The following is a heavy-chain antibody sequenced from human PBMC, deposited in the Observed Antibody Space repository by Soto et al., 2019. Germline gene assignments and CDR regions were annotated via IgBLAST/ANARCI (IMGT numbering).Heavy chain of an antibody. CDR1: GYTFTSYG. Sequence: ASVKVSCKASGYTFTSYGISWVRQAPGQGLEWMGWISAYNGNTNYAQKLQGRVTMTTDTSTSTAYMELRSLTSDDTAVYYCARGEAAAGLYYFDYWGQGTLVTVSS. V-gene: IGHV1-18*04. CDR3: ARGEAAAGLYYFDY. D-gene: IGHD6-13*01. J-gene: IGHJ4*02. CDR2: ISAYNGNT.